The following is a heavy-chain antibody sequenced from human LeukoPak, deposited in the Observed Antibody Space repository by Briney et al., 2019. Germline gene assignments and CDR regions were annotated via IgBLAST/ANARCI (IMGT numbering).Heavy chain of an antibody. J-gene: IGHJ3*02. D-gene: IGHD3-10*01. CDR3: AAEGGESDAFDI. V-gene: IGHV3-30*02. CDR1: GFTFSSYG. CDR2: IRYDGSNK. Sequence: GGSLRLSCAASGFTFSSYGMHWVRQAPGKGLEWVAFIRYDGSNKYYADSVKGRFTISRDNSKNTLYLQMNSLRAEDTAVYYCAAEGGESDAFDIWGQGTMVTVSS.